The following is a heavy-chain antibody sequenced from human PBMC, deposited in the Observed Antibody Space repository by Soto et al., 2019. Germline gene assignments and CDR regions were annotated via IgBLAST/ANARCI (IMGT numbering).Heavy chain of an antibody. CDR1: GGSFSGYY. V-gene: IGHV4-34*01. Sequence: PSETLSLTCAVYGGSFSGYYWSWIRQPPGKGLEWIGEINHSGSTNYNPSLKSRVTISVDTFKNQFSLKLSSVTAADTAVYYCARGLARFGELLFRYYYYYYGMDVWGQGTTVTVAS. D-gene: IGHD3-10*01. CDR2: INHSGST. J-gene: IGHJ6*02. CDR3: ARGLARFGELLFRYYYYYYGMDV.